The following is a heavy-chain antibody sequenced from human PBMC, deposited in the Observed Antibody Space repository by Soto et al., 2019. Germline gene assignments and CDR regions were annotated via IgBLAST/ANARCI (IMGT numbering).Heavy chain of an antibody. CDR2: VTTSGDTM. D-gene: IGHD3-22*01. V-gene: IGHV3-48*02. CDR3: AKIPTLYYDSRGFYGWFGP. CDR1: GFTFSRYN. Sequence: GGSLRLSCVASGFTFSRYNMHWVRQAPGKGLEWVAYVTTSGDTMFYADSVEGRFAISRDVAKNSVHLQMNSLGDEDTAVYYCAKIPTLYYDSRGFYGWFGPWGQGTQVTVSS. J-gene: IGHJ5*02.